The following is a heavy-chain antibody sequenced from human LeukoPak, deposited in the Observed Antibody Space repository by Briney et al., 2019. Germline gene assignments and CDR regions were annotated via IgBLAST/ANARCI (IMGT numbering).Heavy chain of an antibody. CDR1: GGSISSYY. J-gene: IGHJ4*02. CDR2: IYYSGST. Sequence: SETLSLTCTVSGGSISSYYWSWIRQPPGRGLEWIGYIYYSGSTNYNPSLKSRVTISVDTSKNQFSLKLSSVTAADTAVYYCARSLIAAAGTPGYWGQGTLVTVSS. V-gene: IGHV4-59*01. CDR3: ARSLIAAAGTPGY. D-gene: IGHD6-13*01.